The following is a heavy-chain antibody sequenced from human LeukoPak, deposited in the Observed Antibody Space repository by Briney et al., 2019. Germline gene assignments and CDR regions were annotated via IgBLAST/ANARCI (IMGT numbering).Heavy chain of an antibody. CDR1: GFTFSSYE. CDR2: ISGSGVGT. V-gene: IGHV3-23*01. J-gene: IGHJ4*02. Sequence: GGSLRLSCAASGFTFSSYEMNWVRQAPGKGLEWVSAISGSGVGTHYADSVKGRFTISRDNSKNTLYLQMNSLRAEDTAVYYCANLLRWEPYWGQGTLVTVSS. CDR3: ANLLRWEPY. D-gene: IGHD4-23*01.